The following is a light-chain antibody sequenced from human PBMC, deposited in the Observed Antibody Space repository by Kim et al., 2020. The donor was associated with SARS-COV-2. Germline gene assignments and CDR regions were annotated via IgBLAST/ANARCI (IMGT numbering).Light chain of an antibody. CDR3: QQYNVYPIT. CDR1: QDIGTD. CDR2: AAS. J-gene: IGKJ5*01. Sequence: DIQMTQSPSSLSASVGDRVTITCRAGQDIGTDLAWFQQKPGQAPKSLISAASSLQSGVPSRFSGSGSGTDFTLTISSLQPDDFATYYCQQYNVYPITFGQGTRLEIK. V-gene: IGKV1-16*01.